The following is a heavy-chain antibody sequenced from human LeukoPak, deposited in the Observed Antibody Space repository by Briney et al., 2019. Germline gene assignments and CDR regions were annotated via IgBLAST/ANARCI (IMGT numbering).Heavy chain of an antibody. CDR1: GYTFTSYG. D-gene: IGHD3-22*01. J-gene: IGHJ4*02. V-gene: IGHV1-18*01. CDR2: ISPYNGNT. CDR3: ARDSITLIKDF. Sequence: GASVEVSCKASGYTFTSYGISWVRQAPGQGLEWMGWISPYNGNTNYAQKFQGRVTMTTGTSTSTAYMELRSLRSDDTAIYYCARDSITLIKDFWGQGTLGTVSS.